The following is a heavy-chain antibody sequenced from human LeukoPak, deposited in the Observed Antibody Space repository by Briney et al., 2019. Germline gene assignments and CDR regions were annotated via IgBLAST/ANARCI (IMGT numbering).Heavy chain of an antibody. CDR2: IYYSGST. J-gene: IGHJ4*02. V-gene: IGHV4-59*01. CDR3: ARDTTGTTAFDY. Sequence: SETLSLTCTVSGGSISSYYWSWIRQPPGKGLEWIGYIYYSGSTNYNPSLKSRVTISVDTSKNQFSLKLSSMTAADTAVYYCARDTTGTTAFDYWGQGTLVTVSS. CDR1: GGSISSYY. D-gene: IGHD1-1*01.